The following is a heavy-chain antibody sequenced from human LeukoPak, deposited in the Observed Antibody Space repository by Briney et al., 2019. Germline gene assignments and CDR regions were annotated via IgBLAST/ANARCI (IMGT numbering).Heavy chain of an antibody. CDR1: GFTFSSYS. Sequence: GGSLTLSCAASGFTFSSYSMNWVRQAPGKGLEWVSSISSSSSYIYYADSVKGRFTISRDNAKNSLYLQMNRLRAEDTAVYYCARDLKYSSSGTHYYYYYMDVWGKGTTVTVSS. CDR3: ARDLKYSSSGTHYYYYYMDV. D-gene: IGHD6-13*01. J-gene: IGHJ6*03. V-gene: IGHV3-21*01. CDR2: ISSSSSYI.